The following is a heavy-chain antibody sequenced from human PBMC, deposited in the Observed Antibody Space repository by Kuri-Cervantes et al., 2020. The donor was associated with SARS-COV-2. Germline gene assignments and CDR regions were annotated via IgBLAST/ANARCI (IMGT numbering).Heavy chain of an antibody. Sequence: GGSLRLSCEASGFTFSSYWLHRVRQAPGKGLEWVGFVRRDGSNYYYDNSVKGRFTISRDKSKNSLYLEMNSLRPEDTAVYYFAKVETASLDYWGQGTLVTVSS. J-gene: IGHJ4*02. CDR2: VRRDGSNY. CDR3: AKVETASLDY. V-gene: IGHV3-30*02. D-gene: IGHD1-1*01. CDR1: GFTFSSYW.